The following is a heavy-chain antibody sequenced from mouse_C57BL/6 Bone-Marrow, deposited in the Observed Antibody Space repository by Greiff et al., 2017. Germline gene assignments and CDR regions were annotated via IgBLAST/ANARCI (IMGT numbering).Heavy chain of an antibody. D-gene: IGHD1-1*01. V-gene: IGHV5-16*01. Sequence: EVMLVESEGGLVQPGSSMKLSCTASGFTFSDYYMAWVRQVPETGLEWVANINYDGSSTYYLDSLKSRFIISRANAKNILYLQMSSLKSEDTATYYCARGPRITTVLVRNWYFDVWGTGTTVTVSS. CDR1: GFTFSDYY. CDR3: ARGPRITTVLVRNWYFDV. J-gene: IGHJ1*03. CDR2: INYDGSST.